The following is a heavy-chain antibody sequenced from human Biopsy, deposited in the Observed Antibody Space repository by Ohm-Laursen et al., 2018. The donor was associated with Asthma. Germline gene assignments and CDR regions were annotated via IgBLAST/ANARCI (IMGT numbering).Heavy chain of an antibody. Sequence: TLSLTCVVSYGSITSGGYYWTWIRQHPGKGLEWIGFIYYSGSTYYNPSLKSRVSISRDTSKNQFSLKLSSVTAADTAVYYCARAQDYYDSRGYYRSFDYWGQGTLVTVSS. CDR2: IYYSGST. CDR1: YGSITSGGYY. J-gene: IGHJ4*02. D-gene: IGHD3-22*01. CDR3: ARAQDYYDSRGYYRSFDY. V-gene: IGHV4-31*11.